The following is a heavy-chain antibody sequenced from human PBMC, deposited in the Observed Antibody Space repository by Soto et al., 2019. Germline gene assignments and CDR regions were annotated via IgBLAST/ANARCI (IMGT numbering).Heavy chain of an antibody. Sequence: QVQLVQSGAEVKKPGSSVKVSCKASGGTFSSYAISWVRQAPGQGLEWMGGIIPIFGTANYAQKFQGRVTITADKSTSTAYMELSSLRSEDTAVYYCARYFIEAAGTFPYYYYGMDVWGQGTTVTVSS. V-gene: IGHV1-69*06. CDR1: GGTFSSYA. CDR3: ARYFIEAAGTFPYYYYGMDV. D-gene: IGHD6-13*01. CDR2: IIPIFGTA. J-gene: IGHJ6*02.